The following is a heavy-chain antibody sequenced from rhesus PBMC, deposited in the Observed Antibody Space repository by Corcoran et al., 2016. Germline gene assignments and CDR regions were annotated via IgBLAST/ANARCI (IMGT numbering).Heavy chain of an antibody. J-gene: IGHJ6*01. Sequence: QVQLQESGPGLVKPSETLSLTCAVSGGSISGYYWSWIRQPPGKGLEWIGRIYGRGGSPDYNPPLKSRVTNSTDTAKNQFSLKLSSVTAADTAVYYCARHNYAKRYGLDSWGQGVVVTVSS. CDR2: IYGRGGSP. CDR1: GGSISGYY. D-gene: IGHD4-11*01. V-gene: IGHV4-160*01. CDR3: ARHNYAKRYGLDS.